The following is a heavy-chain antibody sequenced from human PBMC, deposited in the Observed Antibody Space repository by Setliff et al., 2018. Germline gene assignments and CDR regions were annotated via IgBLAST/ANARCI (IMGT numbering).Heavy chain of an antibody. CDR1: GFSLSNSLMG. V-gene: IGHV2-26*01. CDR2: IFSKDEK. D-gene: IGHD6-6*01. CDR3: ARIFITYSSSSEVTNEY. J-gene: IGHJ4*02. Sequence: LVNPTETLTLTCSVSGFSLSNSLMGVSWIRQPPGKALEWLALIFSKDEKSYNTSLKTRLTISKDTSKSQVVLTMTNVDPVDTATYYCARIFITYSSSSEVTNEYWGRGALVTVSS.